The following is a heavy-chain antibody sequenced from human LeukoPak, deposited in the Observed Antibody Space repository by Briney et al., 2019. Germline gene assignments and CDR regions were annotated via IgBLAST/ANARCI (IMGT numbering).Heavy chain of an antibody. V-gene: IGHV4-59*01. D-gene: IGHD4-17*01. J-gene: IGHJ5*02. CDR3: ARVPDYGGAWFDP. Sequence: PSETLSLTCTVSGGSISSYYWSWIRQPPGKGLEWIGYIYYSGSTNYNPSLKSRVTISVDTSKNQFSLKLSSVTAADTAVYYCARVPDYGGAWFDPWGQGTLVTVSS. CDR1: GGSISSYY. CDR2: IYYSGST.